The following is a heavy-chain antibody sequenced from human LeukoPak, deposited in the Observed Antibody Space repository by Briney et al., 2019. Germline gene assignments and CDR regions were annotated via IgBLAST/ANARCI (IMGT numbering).Heavy chain of an antibody. D-gene: IGHD3-3*01. CDR1: GFTFSSYW. CDR3: ARSTFSFWSGYYTPYYFDY. J-gene: IGHJ4*02. CDR2: IKQDGSEK. Sequence: GGSLRLSCAASGFTFSSYWMSWVRQAPGKGLEWVANIKQDGSEKYYVDSVKGRFTISRDNAKNSLYLQMNSLRAEDTAVYYCARSTFSFWSGYYTPYYFDYWGQGTLVTVSS. V-gene: IGHV3-7*01.